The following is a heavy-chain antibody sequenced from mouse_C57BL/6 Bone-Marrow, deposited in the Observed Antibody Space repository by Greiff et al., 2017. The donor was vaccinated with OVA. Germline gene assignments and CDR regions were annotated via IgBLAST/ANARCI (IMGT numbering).Heavy chain of an antibody. CDR2: INPNNGGT. D-gene: IGHD2-4*01. CDR1: GYTFTDYN. Sequence: EVQLQQSGPELVKPGASVKMSCKASGYTFTDYNMHWVKQSHGKSLEWIGYINPNNGGTSYNQKFKGKATLTVNKSSSTAYMELRSLTSEDSAVYYCARGRADDYDVLAYWGQGTLVTVSA. J-gene: IGHJ3*01. CDR3: ARGRADDYDVLAY. V-gene: IGHV1-22*01.